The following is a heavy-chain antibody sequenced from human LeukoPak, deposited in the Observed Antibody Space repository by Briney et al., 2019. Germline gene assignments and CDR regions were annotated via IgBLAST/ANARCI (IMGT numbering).Heavy chain of an antibody. CDR2: INHGGST. CDR1: GGSFSGYY. Sequence: SETLSLTCAVYGGSFSGYYWSWIRQPPGKGLEWIGEINHGGSTNYNPSLKSRVTISVDTSKNQFSLKLSSVTAADTAVYYCARSRPITIFGVVIRSIYYYYGMDVWGQGTTVTVSS. CDR3: ARSRPITIFGVVIRSIYYYYGMDV. V-gene: IGHV4-34*01. D-gene: IGHD3-3*01. J-gene: IGHJ6*02.